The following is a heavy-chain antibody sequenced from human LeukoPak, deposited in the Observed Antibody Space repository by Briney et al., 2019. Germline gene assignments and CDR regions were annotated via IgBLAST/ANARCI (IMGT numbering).Heavy chain of an antibody. CDR1: GYTFTGYY. V-gene: IGHV1-69*05. Sequence: SVKVSCKASGYTFTGYYMHWVRQAPGQGLEWMGRIIPIFGTANYAQKFQGRVTITTDESTSTAYMELSSLRSEDTAVYYCARVDIVGGLYMDVWGKGTTVTVSS. J-gene: IGHJ6*03. CDR3: ARVDIVGGLYMDV. CDR2: IIPIFGTA. D-gene: IGHD5-12*01.